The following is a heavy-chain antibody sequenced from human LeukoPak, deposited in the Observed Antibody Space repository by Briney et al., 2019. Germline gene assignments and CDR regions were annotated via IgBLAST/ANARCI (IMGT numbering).Heavy chain of an antibody. V-gene: IGHV4-38-2*02. CDR3: ARVKYYYDSSGYYSYYYYMDV. J-gene: IGHJ6*03. CDR2: IYHSGST. CDR1: GYSISSGYY. Sequence: SETLSLTCTVSGYSISSGYYWGWIRRPPGKGLEWIGSIYHSGSTYYNPSLKSRVTISVDTSKNQFSLKLSSVTAADTAVYYCARVKYYYDSSGYYSYYYYMDVWGKGTTVTVSS. D-gene: IGHD3-22*01.